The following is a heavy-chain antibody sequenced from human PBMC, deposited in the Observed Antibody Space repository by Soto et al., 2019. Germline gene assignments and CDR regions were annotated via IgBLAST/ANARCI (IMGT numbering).Heavy chain of an antibody. CDR1: GFTFSSYA. CDR3: AREKQQLLYYYGMDV. V-gene: IGHV3-30-3*01. D-gene: IGHD6-13*01. Sequence: QVQLVESGGGVVQPGRSLRLSCAASGFTFSSYAMHWVRQAPGKGLEWVAVISYDGSNKYYADSVKGRFTISRDNSKNTLYLQMHSLRAEDTAVYYCAREKQQLLYYYGMDVWGQGTTVTVSS. CDR2: ISYDGSNK. J-gene: IGHJ6*02.